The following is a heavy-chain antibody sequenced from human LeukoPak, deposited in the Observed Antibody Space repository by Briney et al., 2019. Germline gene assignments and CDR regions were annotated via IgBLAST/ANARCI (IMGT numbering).Heavy chain of an antibody. CDR1: GFTVSSSY. D-gene: IGHD1-1*01. CDR2: IYSGGTT. Sequence: PGGSLRLSCAASGFTVSSSYMSWVRQAPGKGLEWVSVIYSGGTTYYADSVKGRFTISRDNSKNTLYLQMNSLRAEDTAVYYCARTTTFAPHFDYWGQGTLVTVSS. J-gene: IGHJ4*02. V-gene: IGHV3-66*01. CDR3: ARTTTFAPHFDY.